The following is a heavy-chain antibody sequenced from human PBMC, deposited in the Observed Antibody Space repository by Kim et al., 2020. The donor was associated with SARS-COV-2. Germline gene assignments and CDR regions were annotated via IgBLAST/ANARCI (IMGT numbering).Heavy chain of an antibody. D-gene: IGHD3-10*01. CDR3: ARDSSGSGKWTLYYYYGMDV. CDR1: GFTFSSYG. J-gene: IGHJ6*02. V-gene: IGHV3-33*05. Sequence: GGSLRLSCAASGFTFSSYGMHWVRQAPGKGLEWVAVISYDGSNKYYADSVKGRFTISRDNSKNTLYLQMNSLRAEDTAVYYCARDSSGSGKWTLYYYYGMDVWGQGTTVTVSS. CDR2: ISYDGSNK.